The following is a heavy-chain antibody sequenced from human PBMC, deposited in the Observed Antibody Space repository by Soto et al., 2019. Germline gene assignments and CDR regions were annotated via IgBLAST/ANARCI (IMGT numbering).Heavy chain of an antibody. V-gene: IGHV3-30*03. Sequence: QVQLVESGGGVVQPGRYLRLSCAASGFTFSSYGMHWVRQAPGKGLEWVAVISYDGSNKYYADSVKGRFTISRDNSKNTMYLQMNSLRAEDTAVYYCAGPDYGDYYFDDWGQGTLVTVSS. CDR3: AGPDYGDYYFDD. CDR2: ISYDGSNK. D-gene: IGHD4-17*01. J-gene: IGHJ4*02. CDR1: GFTFSSYG.